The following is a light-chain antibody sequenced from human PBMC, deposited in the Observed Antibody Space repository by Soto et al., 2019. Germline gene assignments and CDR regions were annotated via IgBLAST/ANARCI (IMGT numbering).Light chain of an antibody. CDR1: QSVSSN. V-gene: IGKV3-15*01. J-gene: IGKJ1*01. Sequence: EIVVTHSAAALSQSPGTRATLSCRASQSVSSNLAWYQQKPRQAPTLLIFGASTRATGIPARFSGSGSGTEFTLTISSLQAEDFAVYYCQQYNNLPPWTFGQGTKVDIK. CDR3: QQYNNLPPWT. CDR2: GAS.